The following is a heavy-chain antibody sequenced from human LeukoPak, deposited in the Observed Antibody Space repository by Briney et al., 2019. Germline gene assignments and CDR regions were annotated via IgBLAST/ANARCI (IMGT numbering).Heavy chain of an antibody. Sequence: PSETLSLTCTVSGGSISSYYWSWIRQPPGKGLEWIGYIYYSGSTNYSPSLKSRVTISVDTSKNQSSLKLSSVTAADTAVYYCARVFYDYVWGSYRYHFDYWGQGTLVTVSS. J-gene: IGHJ4*02. CDR3: ARVFYDYVWGSYRYHFDY. V-gene: IGHV4-59*01. CDR2: IYYSGST. CDR1: GGSISSYY. D-gene: IGHD3-16*02.